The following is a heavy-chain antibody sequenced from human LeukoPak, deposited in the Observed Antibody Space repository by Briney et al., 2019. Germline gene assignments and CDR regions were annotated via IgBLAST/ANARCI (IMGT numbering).Heavy chain of an antibody. CDR2: IYSGGST. CDR1: GFTFSSNY. J-gene: IGHJ4*02. V-gene: IGHV3-53*01. CDR3: ARDYRDGYNLGFDY. Sequence: PGGSLRLSCAASGFTFSSNYMSWVRQATGKGLEWVSVIYSGGSTYYSDSVKGRFTISRDKSKNKRWLQMNSLRAEDTAVYYCARDYRDGYNLGFDYWGQGTLVTVSS. D-gene: IGHD5-24*01.